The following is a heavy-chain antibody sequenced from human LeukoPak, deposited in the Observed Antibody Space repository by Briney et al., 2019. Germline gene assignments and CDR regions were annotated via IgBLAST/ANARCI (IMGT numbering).Heavy chain of an antibody. CDR1: GFTFSSYA. J-gene: IGHJ4*02. D-gene: IGHD6-19*01. CDR3: ARGDLVSSGWYWYFDN. V-gene: IGHV3-74*01. CDR2: INTYGSDT. Sequence: GGSLRLSCAASGFTFSSYAMSWVRQAPGKGLVWVSRINTYGSDTSYADSVKGRFTISRDNAKNTLYLQMNSLRAEDTAVYYCARGDLVSSGWYWYFDNWGQGTLVTVSS.